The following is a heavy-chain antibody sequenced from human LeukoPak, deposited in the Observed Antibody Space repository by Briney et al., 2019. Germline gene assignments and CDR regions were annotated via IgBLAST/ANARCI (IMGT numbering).Heavy chain of an antibody. V-gene: IGHV3-21*04. CDR1: GFTFSSYS. CDR3: AKDRGVHYYGSERGLYNWFDP. CDR2: ISSSSSYI. Sequence: GGSLRLSCAASGFTFSSYSMNWVRQAPGKGLEWVSSISSSSSYIYYADSVKGRFTISRDNAKNSLYLQMNSLRAEDTAVYYCAKDRGVHYYGSERGLYNWFDPWGQGTLVTVSS. D-gene: IGHD3-10*01. J-gene: IGHJ5*02.